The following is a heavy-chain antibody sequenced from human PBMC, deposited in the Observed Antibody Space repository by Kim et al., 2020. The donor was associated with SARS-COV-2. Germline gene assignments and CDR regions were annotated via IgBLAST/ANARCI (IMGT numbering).Heavy chain of an antibody. J-gene: IGHJ6*02. Sequence: AGSGKGRLTISRDNAKNSLYLQMNSLRAEDTAVYYCAREYSSSSAYYGMDVWGQGTTVTVSS. V-gene: IGHV3-21*01. D-gene: IGHD6-6*01. CDR3: AREYSSSSAYYGMDV.